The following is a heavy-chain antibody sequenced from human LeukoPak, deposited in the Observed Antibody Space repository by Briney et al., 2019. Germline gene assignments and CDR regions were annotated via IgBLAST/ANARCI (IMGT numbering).Heavy chain of an antibody. D-gene: IGHD3-9*01. V-gene: IGHV3-49*03. CDR2: IRSKIYGGTT. CDR1: GFSFGGYA. J-gene: IGHJ4*02. Sequence: AGGSLRLSCTASGFSFGGYAMSWFRQAPGKGLQWVGFIRSKIYGGTTEYAASVKGRFTISRDDSKSIAYLQMNSLKTEDTAVYYCTREPSTPLHTDYYDILTGYYHWGQGTLVTVSS. CDR3: TREPSTPLHTDYYDILTGYYH.